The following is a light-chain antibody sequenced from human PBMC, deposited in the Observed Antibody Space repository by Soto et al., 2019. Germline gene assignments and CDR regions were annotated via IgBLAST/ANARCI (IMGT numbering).Light chain of an antibody. V-gene: IGKV1-5*03. CDR3: QQYNSYWT. CDR1: QSISSW. J-gene: IGKJ1*01. Sequence: DIQMTQSPSTLSASVGDRVTITCRASQSISSWLAWYQQKPWKAPRLLIYKASSLESGVPSRSSGSGSGTEFTLTISSLQPDDFATYYCQQYNSYWTFGQGTKVEIK. CDR2: KAS.